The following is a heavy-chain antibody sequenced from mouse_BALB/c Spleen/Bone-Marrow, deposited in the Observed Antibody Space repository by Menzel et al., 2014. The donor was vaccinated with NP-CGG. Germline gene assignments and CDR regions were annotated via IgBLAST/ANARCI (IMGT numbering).Heavy chain of an antibody. V-gene: IGHV1S81*02. CDR3: ARGGFDY. J-gene: IGHJ2*01. Sequence: QVQLQQSGAELVKPGASVKLSCKASGYTFTSYWMHWVKQRPGQGLEWIGEINPSNGRTNYNEKFKSKATLTVDKSSSTAYTQLSSLTSEDSAVYYCARGGFDYWGQGTTLTVSS. CDR1: GYTFTSYW. CDR2: INPSNGRT.